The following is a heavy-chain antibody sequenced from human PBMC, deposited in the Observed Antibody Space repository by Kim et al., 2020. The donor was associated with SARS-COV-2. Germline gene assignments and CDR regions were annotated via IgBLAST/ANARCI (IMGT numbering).Heavy chain of an antibody. J-gene: IGHJ4*02. CDR3: AKGERIAARPCSY. D-gene: IGHD6-6*01. CDR2: ISWNSGSI. V-gene: IGHV3-9*01. CDR1: GFTFDDYA. Sequence: GGSLRLSCAASGFTFDDYAMHWVRQAPGKGLEWVSGISWNSGSIGYADSVKGRFTISRDNAKNSLYLQMNSLRAEDTALYYCAKGERIAARPCSYWGQGTLVTVSS.